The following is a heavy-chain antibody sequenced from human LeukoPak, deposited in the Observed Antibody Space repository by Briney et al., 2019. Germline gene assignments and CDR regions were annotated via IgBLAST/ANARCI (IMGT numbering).Heavy chain of an antibody. D-gene: IGHD3-10*01. CDR1: GFTFSSYG. J-gene: IGHJ4*02. Sequence: GRSLRLSCAASGFTFSSYGMHWVRQAPGKGLEWVAVISYDGSNKYYADSVKGRFTISRDNSKNTLYLQMNSLRAEDTAVYFCALTSGSYYPLRYWGQGTLVTVSS. CDR3: ALTSGSYYPLRY. V-gene: IGHV3-30*03. CDR2: ISYDGSNK.